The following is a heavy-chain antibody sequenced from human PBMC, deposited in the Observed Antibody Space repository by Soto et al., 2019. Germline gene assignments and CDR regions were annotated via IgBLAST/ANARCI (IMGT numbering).Heavy chain of an antibody. Sequence: GGSLRLSCAASGFTLSNYWMHWARQAPGKGLVWVSRISSDGSSTNYADSVKGRFTISRDNAKNTLHLQMNSLRAEDTAVYYCARVHSSSYHFFDYWGQGTLVTVSS. CDR1: GFTLSNYW. V-gene: IGHV3-74*01. CDR3: ARVHSSSYHFFDY. D-gene: IGHD6-13*01. J-gene: IGHJ4*02. CDR2: ISSDGSST.